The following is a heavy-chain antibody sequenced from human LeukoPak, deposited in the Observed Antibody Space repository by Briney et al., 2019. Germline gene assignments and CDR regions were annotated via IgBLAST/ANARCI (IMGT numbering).Heavy chain of an antibody. J-gene: IGHJ6*03. CDR1: GYTFTSYG. CDR3: ARAPRGKWELRNYYYYMDV. V-gene: IGHV1-18*01. D-gene: IGHD1-26*01. CDR2: ISAYNGNT. Sequence: GASVKVSCKASGYTFTSYGISWVRQAPGQGLEWMGWISAYNGNTNYAQKLQGRVTMTTDTSTSTAYMELRSLRSDDTAVYYCARAPRGKWELRNYYYYMDVWGKGTTVTISS.